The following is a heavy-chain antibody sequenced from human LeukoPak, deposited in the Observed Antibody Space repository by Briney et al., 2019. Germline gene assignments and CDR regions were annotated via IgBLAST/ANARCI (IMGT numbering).Heavy chain of an antibody. Sequence: ASVKVSCKTSGDTFSTYSISWLRQAPGQGLEWMGGIIPIFRSADYAQKFQGRVTITADESTSTAYMELSSLTSDDTAVYYCARDRAVVGTSRWFDPWGQGTLVIVSS. CDR1: GDTFSTYS. V-gene: IGHV1-69*13. D-gene: IGHD6-13*01. CDR3: ARDRAVVGTSRWFDP. J-gene: IGHJ5*02. CDR2: IIPIFRSA.